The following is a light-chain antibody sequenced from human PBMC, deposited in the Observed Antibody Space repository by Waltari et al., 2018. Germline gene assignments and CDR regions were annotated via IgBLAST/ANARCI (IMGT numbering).Light chain of an antibody. V-gene: IGKV1-5*01. Sequence: DIQMTQSPSTLSASVGDTVTITFRASPRVSSWLALYQQKAGKAPTVLIYDASDLESGVPSRFSGSGSDTEFTLTISNLQPDDFATYYCQQSHSAPLAFGGGTRLEI. J-gene: IGKJ4*01. CDR3: QQSHSAPLA. CDR1: PRVSSW. CDR2: DAS.